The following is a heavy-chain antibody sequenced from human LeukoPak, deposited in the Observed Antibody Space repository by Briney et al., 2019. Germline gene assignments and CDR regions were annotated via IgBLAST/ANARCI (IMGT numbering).Heavy chain of an antibody. D-gene: IGHD5-24*01. V-gene: IGHV4-31*03. CDR3: ARGGYKPPKAFDI. CDR1: GGSISSGGYY. J-gene: IGHJ3*02. CDR2: IYYSGST. Sequence: PSETLSLTCTVSGGSISSGGYYWSWIRQHPGEGLEWIGYIYYSGSTYYNPSLKSRVTISVDTSKNQFSLKLSSVTAADTAVYYCARGGYKPPKAFDIWGQGTMVTVSS.